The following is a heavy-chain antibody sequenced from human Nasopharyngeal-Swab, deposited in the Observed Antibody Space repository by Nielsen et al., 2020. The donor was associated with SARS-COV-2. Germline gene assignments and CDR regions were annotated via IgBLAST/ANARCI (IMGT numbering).Heavy chain of an antibody. Sequence: RQAPGKALEWLALIYWDDDRRYSPSLKSRLTITEDTSKNRVVLTMTNMDPVDTATYYCAHSADYDILTGPWGQGTLVTVSS. CDR3: AHSADYDILTGP. V-gene: IGHV2-5*02. D-gene: IGHD3-9*01. J-gene: IGHJ5*02. CDR2: IYWDDDR.